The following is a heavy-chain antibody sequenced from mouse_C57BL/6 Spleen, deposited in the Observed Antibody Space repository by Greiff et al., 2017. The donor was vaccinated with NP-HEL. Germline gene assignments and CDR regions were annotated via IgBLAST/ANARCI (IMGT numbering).Heavy chain of an antibody. CDR2: ISYSGST. Sequence: EVMLVESGPGMVKPSHSLSLTCTVTGYSITSGYDWHWIRHFPGNKLEWMGYISYSGSTNYNPSLKSRISITHDTSKNHFFLKLNSVTTEDTATYYCARAYDYDGWYFDVWGTGTTVTVSS. J-gene: IGHJ1*03. V-gene: IGHV3-1*01. D-gene: IGHD2-4*01. CDR3: ARAYDYDGWYFDV. CDR1: GYSITSGYD.